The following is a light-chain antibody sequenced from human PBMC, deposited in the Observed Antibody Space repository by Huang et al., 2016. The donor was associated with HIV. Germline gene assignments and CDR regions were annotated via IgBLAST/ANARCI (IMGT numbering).Light chain of an antibody. V-gene: IGKV3-15*01. CDR1: QSVSSN. Sequence: EIVMTQSPATLSVSPGERATLSCRASQSVSSNLAWDQQKPGQAPRLLIYGASTRAPGIPARFSGSGSGTEFTLTISSLQSEDFAVYYCQQYNNWRTFGQGTKVEIK. CDR2: GAS. CDR3: QQYNNWRT. J-gene: IGKJ1*01.